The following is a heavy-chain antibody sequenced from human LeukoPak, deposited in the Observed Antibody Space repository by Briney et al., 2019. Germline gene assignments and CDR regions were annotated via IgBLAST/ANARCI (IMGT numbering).Heavy chain of an antibody. D-gene: IGHD1-26*01. CDR2: IYHSGST. J-gene: IGHJ4*02. V-gene: IGHV4-4*02. CDR1: GGSISSSNW. CDR3: GGWGPGGGELHAYFDY. Sequence: SETLSLTCAVSGGSISSSNWWSWVRQPPGKGLEWIGEIYHSGSTNYNPSLKSRVTISVDKSKNQFSLKLSSVTAADTAVYYWGGWGPGGGELHAYFDYWGQGTLVTVSS.